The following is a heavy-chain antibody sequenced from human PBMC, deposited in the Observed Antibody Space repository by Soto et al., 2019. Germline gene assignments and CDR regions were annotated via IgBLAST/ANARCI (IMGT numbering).Heavy chain of an antibody. CDR3: ARGGGAARPRYNWYDP. D-gene: IGHD6-6*01. CDR2: INHSGST. V-gene: IGHV4-34*01. Sequence: PSETLSLTCAVSGGSFSGYYWSWIRQPPGKGLEWIGEINHSGSTNYNPSLKSRVTISVDTSKNQFSLKLSSVTAADTAVYYCARGGGAARPRYNWYDPWGQVTLVTISS. CDR1: GGSFSGYY. J-gene: IGHJ5*02.